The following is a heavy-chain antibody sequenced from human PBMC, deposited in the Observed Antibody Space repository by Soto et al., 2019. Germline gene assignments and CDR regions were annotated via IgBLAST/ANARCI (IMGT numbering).Heavy chain of an antibody. J-gene: IGHJ5*02. V-gene: IGHV3-21*01. CDR2: ISGSSSYI. Sequence: EVQLVESGGGLVKPWGSLRLSCTASGFTFSSYGMNWVRQAQGKGLEWVSSISGSSSYIYYADSVKVRFTISTDNAKYSLSIQMNSLINEDTAVYYCARRTGSWFDPWGQGTLVTVSS. D-gene: IGHD2-15*01. CDR1: GFTFSSYG. CDR3: ARRTGSWFDP.